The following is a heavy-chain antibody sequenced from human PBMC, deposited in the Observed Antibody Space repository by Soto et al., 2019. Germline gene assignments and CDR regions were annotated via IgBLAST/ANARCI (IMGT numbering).Heavy chain of an antibody. CDR2: IIPIVGTA. CDR3: ARHVTAADYYYGIDV. Sequence: QVQLVQSGAEVTKPGSSVKVSCTASGVTFSSYAISWVRQAPGQGLEWLGGIIPIVGTANYAQKFQGRATITEDESTSTAYMELSSLSSDDTAVYYCARHVTAADYYYGIDVWGQGTPVTVSS. D-gene: IGHD6-25*01. CDR1: GVTFSSYA. V-gene: IGHV1-69*12. J-gene: IGHJ6*02.